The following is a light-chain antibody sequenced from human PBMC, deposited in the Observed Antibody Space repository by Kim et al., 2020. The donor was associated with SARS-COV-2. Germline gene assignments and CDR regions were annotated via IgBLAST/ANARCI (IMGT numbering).Light chain of an antibody. CDR1: RSVIYPPDNKNF. J-gene: IGKJ4*01. Sequence: ATINCRSSRSVIYPPDNKNFVAWYQQKVGQPPKLLIYWASTRDSGVPDRFSGSGSGTDFSLTISSLQAEDVAVYYCQQYFSFPLTFGGGTKVDIK. CDR3: QQYFSFPLT. CDR2: WAS. V-gene: IGKV4-1*01.